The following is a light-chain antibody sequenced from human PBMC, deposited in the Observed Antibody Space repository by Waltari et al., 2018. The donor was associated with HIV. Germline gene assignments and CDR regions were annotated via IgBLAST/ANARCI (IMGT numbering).Light chain of an antibody. Sequence: QSVLTQPPSASGTPGQRVTISCSGSSSNIGSNSVNWYQQLPGTAPKLLIFNNNERPSGFPDRFSGSRSGTSASLAISGLQSEDEADYYCAAWDDSLSGRVFGGGTKLTAL. J-gene: IGLJ2*01. CDR2: NNN. V-gene: IGLV1-44*01. CDR1: SSNIGSNS. CDR3: AAWDDSLSGRV.